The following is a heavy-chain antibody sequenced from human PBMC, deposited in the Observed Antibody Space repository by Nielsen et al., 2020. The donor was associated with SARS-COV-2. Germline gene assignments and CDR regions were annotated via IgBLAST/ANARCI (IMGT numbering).Heavy chain of an antibody. CDR2: INPNSAGT. CDR3: ARARATIFGLVMSYGMDV. Sequence: ASVKVSCKASGYTFTSYDINWVRQAPGQGLEWMGWINPNSAGTDYAQKFQGRVTMTRDTSISTAYMELTRLRSDDTAVYYCARARATIFGLVMSYGMDVWGQGTTVAVSS. D-gene: IGHD3/OR15-3a*01. J-gene: IGHJ6*02. CDR1: GYTFTSYD. V-gene: IGHV1-2*02.